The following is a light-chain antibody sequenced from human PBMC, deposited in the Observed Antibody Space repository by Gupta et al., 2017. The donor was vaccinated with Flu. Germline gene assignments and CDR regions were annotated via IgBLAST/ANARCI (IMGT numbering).Light chain of an antibody. J-gene: IGKJ3*01. CDR1: QSITNY. CDR3: QQSYSSPRVT. CDR2: AAS. Sequence: DRVTITCRASQSITNYLNWYQQKPGKAPKLLIYAASSLQSGVPSRFSGSGSGTDFSLTISSLQRDDFATYYCQQSYSSPRVTFGPGTRVDIK. V-gene: IGKV1-39*01.